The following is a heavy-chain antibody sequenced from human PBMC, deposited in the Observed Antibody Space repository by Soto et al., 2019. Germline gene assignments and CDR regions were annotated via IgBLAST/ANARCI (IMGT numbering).Heavy chain of an antibody. Sequence: QVQLVESGGGVVQPGRSLRLSCAASGFTFSSYAMHWVRQAPGKGLEWVAVISYDGSNKYYADSVKGRFTITRDNSKNTLYLQMNSLRAEDTAVYYCASYHLSWGQGTLVTVSS. CDR1: GFTFSSYA. J-gene: IGHJ5*02. V-gene: IGHV3-30-3*01. CDR3: ASYHLS. D-gene: IGHD3-16*02. CDR2: ISYDGSNK.